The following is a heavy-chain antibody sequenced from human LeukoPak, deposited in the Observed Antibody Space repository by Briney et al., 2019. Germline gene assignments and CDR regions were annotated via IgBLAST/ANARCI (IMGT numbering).Heavy chain of an antibody. CDR1: GYTFTAYY. CDR3: ARDCGYDSQGMNYFDY. D-gene: IGHD5-12*01. J-gene: IGHJ4*02. Sequence: ASVKVSCKASGYTFTAYYIHWVRKAPGQGLEWMGWINANSGGTDYAQKFQGRVTMTRDTSLTTAYMELGRLKYDDTAVYYCARDCGYDSQGMNYFDYGGQGTLSLSPQ. V-gene: IGHV1-2*02. CDR2: INANSGGT.